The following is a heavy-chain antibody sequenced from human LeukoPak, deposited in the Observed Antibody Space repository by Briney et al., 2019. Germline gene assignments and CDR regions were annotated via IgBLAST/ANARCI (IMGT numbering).Heavy chain of an antibody. Sequence: PGESLRLSCAASGFTFSDYFMSWIRQAPEKGLEWVSYIGPSSNAVHYADSVKGRFTISRDNAQNSLYLQMDSLRDDDTAVYYCARAAYSSSPDYWGQGTLVTVSS. CDR1: GFTFSDYF. CDR2: IGPSSNAV. V-gene: IGHV3-11*04. CDR3: ARAAYSSSPDY. J-gene: IGHJ4*02. D-gene: IGHD6-13*01.